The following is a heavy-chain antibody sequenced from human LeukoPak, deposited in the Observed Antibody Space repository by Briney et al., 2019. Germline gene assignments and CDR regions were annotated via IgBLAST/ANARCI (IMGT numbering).Heavy chain of an antibody. D-gene: IGHD3-22*01. Sequence: PSETLSLTCTVSGGSISSSSYYWGWLRQPPGKGLEWYGSSYYNGSTYYNPSLKSRVIISVATSKNRFSLKLSSVTAADTAVYYCASTFTYYYDSSGYYPLGIWGQGTMVTVSS. CDR2: SYYNGST. J-gene: IGHJ3*02. CDR1: GGSISSSSYY. V-gene: IGHV4-39*01. CDR3: ASTFTYYYDSSGYYPLGI.